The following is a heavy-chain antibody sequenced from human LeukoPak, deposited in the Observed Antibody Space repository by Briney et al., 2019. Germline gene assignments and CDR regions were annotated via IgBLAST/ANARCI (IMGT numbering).Heavy chain of an antibody. Sequence: GRSLRLSCAASGFTFSNYVIHWVRQAPGKRLGWVAGIWRDGSNAHCIDSVKGRATISRDKSKNTQYLQMNSLRAEDTAMYYCAREGTLHGHYFDYWGQGTLVTVSS. V-gene: IGHV3-33*01. CDR1: GFTFSNYV. CDR3: AREGTLHGHYFDY. D-gene: IGHD4-11*01. J-gene: IGHJ4*02. CDR2: IWRDGSNA.